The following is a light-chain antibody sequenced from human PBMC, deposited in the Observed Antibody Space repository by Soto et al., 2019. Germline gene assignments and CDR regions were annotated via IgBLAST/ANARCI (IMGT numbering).Light chain of an antibody. V-gene: IGKV3-11*01. Sequence: EIVVTQSPATLSLSPGERATLSCRASQSVSSHLAWYQQKPGQAPRLLIYDASNRATGIPARFSGSGSGTDFTLTISSLEPEDFAVYYCQQRSNWPLLTFGGGTKVEIK. CDR1: QSVSSH. CDR2: DAS. CDR3: QQRSNWPLLT. J-gene: IGKJ4*01.